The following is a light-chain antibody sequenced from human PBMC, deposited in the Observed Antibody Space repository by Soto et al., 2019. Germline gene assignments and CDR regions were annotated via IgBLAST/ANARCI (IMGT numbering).Light chain of an antibody. CDR1: QSITNF. J-gene: IGKJ4*01. CDR2: AAS. CDR3: QQSSTTPRLS. V-gene: IGKV1-39*01. Sequence: DIQMTQSPSSLSASVGDKLTITCRANQSITNFLNWYQKKPGEVPKLLIFAASRLQSGVPSRFSGSGSGTDCALTINSLQPEDFATYYCQQSSTTPRLSFGGGTRVDFK.